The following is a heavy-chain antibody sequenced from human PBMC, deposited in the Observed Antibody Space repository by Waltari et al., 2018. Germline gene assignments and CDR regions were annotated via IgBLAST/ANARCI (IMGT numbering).Heavy chain of an antibody. CDR1: GGSISSGGYY. CDR3: ARAPGIAVAGGNWYFDL. V-gene: IGHV4-31*03. J-gene: IGHJ2*01. Sequence: QVQLQESGPGLVKPSQTLSLTCTVSGGSISSGGYYWSWIRQHPGKGLEWIGYIYYSGSTYYNPSLKSRVTRSVDTSKNQFSLKLSSGTAADTAVYYCARAPGIAVAGGNWYFDLWGRGTLVTVSS. D-gene: IGHD6-19*01. CDR2: IYYSGST.